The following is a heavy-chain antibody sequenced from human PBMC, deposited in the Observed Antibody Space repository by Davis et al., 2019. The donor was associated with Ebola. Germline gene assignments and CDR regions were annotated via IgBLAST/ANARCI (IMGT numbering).Heavy chain of an antibody. J-gene: IGHJ4*02. D-gene: IGHD4-11*01. CDR2: VIPGDSDP. CDR3: ARGTPSVSTFFFFDS. V-gene: IGHV5-51*01. CDR1: GFCFRLLW. Sequence: GGSLRLSCESSGFCFRLLWIGWVRHRPGKGLDWMRMVIPGDSDPGYSPSFQGHVTISVDTSTRTVHLQWSSLKASDTGMYYCARGTPSVSTFFFFDSWGQGTPVTVSS.